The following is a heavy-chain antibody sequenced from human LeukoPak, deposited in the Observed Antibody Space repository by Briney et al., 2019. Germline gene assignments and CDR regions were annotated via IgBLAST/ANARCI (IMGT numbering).Heavy chain of an antibody. CDR2: ISSSSSYI. J-gene: IGHJ6*03. CDR3: ARDNRIYDILTGYYALNYYYYYMDV. D-gene: IGHD3-9*01. Sequence: GGSLRLSCAASGFTFSSYSMNWVRQAPGKGVEWVPSISSSSSYIYYADSVKGRFTISRDNAKNSLYLQMNSLRAEDTAVYYCARDNRIYDILTGYYALNYYYYYMDVWGKGTTVTVSS. V-gene: IGHV3-21*01. CDR1: GFTFSSYS.